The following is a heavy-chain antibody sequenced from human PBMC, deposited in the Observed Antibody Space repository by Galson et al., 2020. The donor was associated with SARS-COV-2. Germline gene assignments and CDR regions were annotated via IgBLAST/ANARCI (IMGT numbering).Heavy chain of an antibody. J-gene: IGHJ4*02. CDR1: GYTFTGYY. Sequence: ASVKVSCKASGYTFTGYYMHWVRQAPGQGLEWMGWINPNSGGTNYAQNFQGRVTMTRDTSSTTAYMELSRLGSDDTAVYYCARDRYVAGAGDLLDYWGQGTLVTVSS. V-gene: IGHV1-2*02. CDR3: ARDRYVAGAGDLLDY. CDR2: INPNSGGT. D-gene: IGHD6-13*01.